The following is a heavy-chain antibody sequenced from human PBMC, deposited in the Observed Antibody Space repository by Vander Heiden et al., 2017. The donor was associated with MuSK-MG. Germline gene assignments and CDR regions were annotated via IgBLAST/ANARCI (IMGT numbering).Heavy chain of an antibody. Sequence: QVQLVESGGGLVKPGGSLRLSCAASGFPFSDYYMGWVRQAPGKGLGWVSYISSSGSTIYYADSVKGRFTISRDNAKNSLYLQMNSLRAEDTAVYYCARGEYYDFWSGVWNYMDVWGKGTTVTVSS. CDR2: ISSSGSTI. J-gene: IGHJ6*03. D-gene: IGHD3-3*01. CDR3: ARGEYYDFWSGVWNYMDV. V-gene: IGHV3-11*01. CDR1: GFPFSDYY.